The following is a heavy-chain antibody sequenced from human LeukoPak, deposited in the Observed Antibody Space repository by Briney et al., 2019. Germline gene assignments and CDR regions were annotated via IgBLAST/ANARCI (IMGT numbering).Heavy chain of an antibody. CDR2: IRYDGSNK. J-gene: IGHJ6*03. CDR3: ARDPYSGNYGAYYYYYMDV. V-gene: IGHV3-30*02. CDR1: GFTFSSYG. Sequence: GGSLRLSCAASGFTFSSYGMHWVRQAPGKGLEWVAFIRYDGSNKYYADSVKGRFTISRDNSKNTLNLQMNSLRAEDTAVYYCARDPYSGNYGAYYYYYMDVWGKGTTVTISS. D-gene: IGHD1-26*01.